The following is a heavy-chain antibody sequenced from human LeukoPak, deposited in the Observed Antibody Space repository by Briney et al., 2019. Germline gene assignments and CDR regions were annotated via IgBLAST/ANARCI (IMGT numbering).Heavy chain of an antibody. V-gene: IGHV3-30-3*01. CDR1: GFPFSGYV. J-gene: IGHJ6*03. CDR2: ISYDGSNR. D-gene: IGHD4-17*01. Sequence: GRSLRLSCAASGFPFSGYVMHWVRQAPGKGLEWVAVISYDGSNRYYADSVKGRFTISRDNSKNTLYLQMDSLRAEDTAVYYCARDPGRYGSYSYYMDVWGKGTTVTVSS. CDR3: ARDPGRYGSYSYYMDV.